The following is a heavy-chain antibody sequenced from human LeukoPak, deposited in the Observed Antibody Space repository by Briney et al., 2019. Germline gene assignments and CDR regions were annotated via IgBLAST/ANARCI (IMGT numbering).Heavy chain of an antibody. CDR2: ITLSGANT. V-gene: IGHV3-23*01. D-gene: IGHD2-2*01. J-gene: IGHJ6*04. CDR1: GFTFSSYD. Sequence: GGSLRLSCAASGFTFSSYDMSWVRQAPGKGLEWVSSITLSGANTFYADSVMGRFTISRDNSKNTLYLQMNSLSAEDTAVYFCAKRGKPAVGHHYWDVWGEGTAVSVSS. CDR3: AKRGKPAVGHHYWDV.